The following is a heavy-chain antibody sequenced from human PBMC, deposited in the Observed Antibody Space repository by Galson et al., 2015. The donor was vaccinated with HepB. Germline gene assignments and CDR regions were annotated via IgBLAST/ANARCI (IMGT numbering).Heavy chain of an antibody. CDR3: ARDRDYYDSSGYQMPSYFDY. CDR1: GYTFTSYY. Sequence: SVKVSCKASGYTFTSYYMHWVRQAPGQGLEWMGIINPSGGSTSYAQKLQGRVTMTRDTSTSTVYMELSSLRSEDTAVYYCARDRDYYDSSGYQMPSYFDYWGQGTLVTVSS. V-gene: IGHV1-46*04. CDR2: INPSGGST. J-gene: IGHJ4*02. D-gene: IGHD3-22*01.